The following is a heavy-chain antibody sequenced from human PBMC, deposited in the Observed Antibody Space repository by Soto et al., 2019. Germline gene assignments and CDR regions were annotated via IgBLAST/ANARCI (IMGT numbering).Heavy chain of an antibody. CDR3: AGVRGWEPPWAAFDI. V-gene: IGHV4-38-2*01. J-gene: IGHJ3*02. CDR2: IYHSGST. CDR1: GYSISSGYY. D-gene: IGHD1-26*01. Sequence: PSETLSLTCAVSGYSISSGYYWGWIRQPPGKGLEWIGSIYHSGSTYYNPSLKSRVTISVDTSKNQFSLKLSSVTAADTAVYYCAGVRGWEPPWAAFDIWGQGTMVTVSS.